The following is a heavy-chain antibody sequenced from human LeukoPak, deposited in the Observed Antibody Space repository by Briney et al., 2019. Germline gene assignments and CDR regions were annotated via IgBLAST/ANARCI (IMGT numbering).Heavy chain of an antibody. Sequence: NPGGSLRLSCAASGFNFGSYAMNWGRQAPGKWLEWVSSISSGSSFIYYADSVKGRFTISRDNAKNSLYLQMNSLRAEDTAIYYCARDQGGERWFDPWGQGTLVTVSS. D-gene: IGHD3-16*01. CDR1: GFNFGSYA. V-gene: IGHV3-21*01. CDR3: ARDQGGERWFDP. CDR2: ISSGSSFI. J-gene: IGHJ5*02.